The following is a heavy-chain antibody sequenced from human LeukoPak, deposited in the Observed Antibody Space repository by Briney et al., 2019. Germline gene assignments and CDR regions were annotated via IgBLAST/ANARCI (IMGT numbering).Heavy chain of an antibody. Sequence: SETLSLTCAVSGGSFNYYYWNWIRQPPGRGLEWIGEINHSGSTNYNPSLKSRVTMSVDTSKNQISLKMSSVTAADTAVYFCARARCSGDSCYTGHYWGQGTLVTVSS. CDR2: INHSGST. CDR1: GGSFNYYY. CDR3: ARARCSGDSCYTGHY. J-gene: IGHJ4*02. D-gene: IGHD2-15*01. V-gene: IGHV4-34*01.